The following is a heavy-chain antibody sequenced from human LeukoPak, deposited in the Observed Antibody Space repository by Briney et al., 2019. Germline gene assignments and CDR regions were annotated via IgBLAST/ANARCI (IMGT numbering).Heavy chain of an antibody. CDR2: IQYDGSSQ. J-gene: IGHJ4*02. V-gene: IGHV3-30*02. Sequence: PGGSLRLSCAASGFIFSHYGMYWVRQAPGKGLEWVTFIQYDGSSQYYADSVKGRFTVSRDNSKNTLSLQMNSLRAEDTAVYYCAKSLYRELLMAGPLDFWGQGTLVTVSS. D-gene: IGHD1-7*01. CDR1: GFIFSHYG. CDR3: AKSLYRELLMAGPLDF.